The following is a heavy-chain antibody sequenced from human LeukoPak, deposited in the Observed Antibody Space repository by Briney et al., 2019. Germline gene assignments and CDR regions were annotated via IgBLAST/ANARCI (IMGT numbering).Heavy chain of an antibody. CDR3: ARGRGYDILTGYPYYFDY. CDR2: INHSGST. V-gene: IGHV4-34*01. D-gene: IGHD3-9*01. Sequence: SETLSLTCAVYGGSFSGYYWSWIRQPPGKGLEWIGEINHSGSTNYNPSLKSRVTISVDTSKNQFSLKLSSVTAADTAVYYCARGRGYDILTGYPYYFDYWGQGTLVTVSS. J-gene: IGHJ4*02. CDR1: GGSFSGYY.